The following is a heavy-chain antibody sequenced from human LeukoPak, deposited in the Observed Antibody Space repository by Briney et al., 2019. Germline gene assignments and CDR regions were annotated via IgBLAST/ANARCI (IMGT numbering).Heavy chain of an antibody. D-gene: IGHD4-23*01. CDR3: ARVHESVAFDL. J-gene: IGHJ2*01. V-gene: IGHV4-30-2*01. CDR1: GGSISSGGYS. CDR2: IYHSGST. Sequence: SQTLSLTCAVSGGSISSGGYSWSWIRQPPGKGLEWIGYIYHSGSTYHNPSLKSRVTISVDRSKNQFSLKLSSVTAADTAVYYCARVHESVAFDLWGRGTLVTVSS.